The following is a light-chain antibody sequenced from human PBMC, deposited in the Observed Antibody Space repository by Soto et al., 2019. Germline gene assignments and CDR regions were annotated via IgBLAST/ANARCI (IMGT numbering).Light chain of an antibody. CDR2: KAS. Sequence: DIHMTQSPSTLSASVGDRVTITCRASQSISSWLAWYQQKPGKAPKLLIYKASSLESGVPSRFSGSGSGTEFTLTISSLQPDDFATYYCQQYNSYSWTLGQGTKVDIK. CDR1: QSISSW. CDR3: QQYNSYSWT. V-gene: IGKV1-5*03. J-gene: IGKJ1*01.